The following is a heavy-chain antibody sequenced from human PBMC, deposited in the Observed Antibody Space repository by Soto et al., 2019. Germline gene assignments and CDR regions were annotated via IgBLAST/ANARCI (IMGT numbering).Heavy chain of an antibody. Sequence: GGSLRLSCAASGFTFSSYSMNWVRQAPGKGLEWVSYISSSSSTIYYADSVKGRFTISRDNAKNSLYLQMNSLRDEDTAVYYCARGPVGATGGGAFDIWGQGTMVTVSS. CDR1: GFTFSSYS. J-gene: IGHJ3*02. CDR2: ISSSSSTI. D-gene: IGHD1-26*01. V-gene: IGHV3-48*02. CDR3: ARGPVGATGGGAFDI.